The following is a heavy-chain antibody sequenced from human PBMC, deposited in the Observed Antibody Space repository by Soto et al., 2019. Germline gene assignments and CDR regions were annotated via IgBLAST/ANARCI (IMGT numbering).Heavy chain of an antibody. CDR3: ASGPGLLVGELFFDY. D-gene: IGHD3-10*01. CDR2: IYYSGST. V-gene: IGHV4-59*08. Sequence: QVQLQESGPGLVKPSETLSLTCTVSGGSISRYYWSWIRQPPGKGLEWIGYIYYSGSTNYNPSLSSRVTISVVTSKDEFSLKLSSVTAADTAVYYCASGPGLLVGELFFDYWGQGTLVTVSS. CDR1: GGSISRYY. J-gene: IGHJ4*02.